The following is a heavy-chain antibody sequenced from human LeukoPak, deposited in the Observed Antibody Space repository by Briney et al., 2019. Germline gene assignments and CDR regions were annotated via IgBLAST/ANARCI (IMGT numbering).Heavy chain of an antibody. CDR2: INSDGSST. CDR3: AKESLRAARPCDY. V-gene: IGHV3-74*01. Sequence: GGSLRLSCAASGFTLGTDWMNWVRQAPGKGLVWVSRINSDGSSTSYADSVKGRFTISRDNSKNTLYLQMNSLRAEDTAVYYSAKESLRAARPCDYWGQGTLVTVSS. D-gene: IGHD6-6*01. CDR1: GFTLGTDW. J-gene: IGHJ4*02.